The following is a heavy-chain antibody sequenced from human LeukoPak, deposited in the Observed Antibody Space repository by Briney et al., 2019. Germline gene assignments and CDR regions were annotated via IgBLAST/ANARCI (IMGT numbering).Heavy chain of an antibody. J-gene: IGHJ3*02. D-gene: IGHD1-26*01. CDR3: ARERGSYAFDI. CDR1: GFTFSSYS. Sequence: PGGSLRLSCAASGFTFSSYSMNWVRQAPGKGLEWVSSISSSSSYIYYADSVKGRFTISRDNAKNSLYLQMNSLRAEDTVVYYCARERGSYAFDIWGQGTMVTVSS. V-gene: IGHV3-21*01. CDR2: ISSSSSYI.